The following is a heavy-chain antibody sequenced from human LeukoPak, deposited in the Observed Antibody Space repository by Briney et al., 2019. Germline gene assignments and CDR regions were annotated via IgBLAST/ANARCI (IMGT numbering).Heavy chain of an antibody. D-gene: IGHD2-8*01. CDR1: GYTFTGYH. CDR3: ARGLKLYGNWFDP. CDR2: INPNSGGT. V-gene: IGHV1-2*02. J-gene: IGHJ5*02. Sequence: ASVKVSCKAPGYTFTGYHMHWVRQAPGQGLEWMGWINPNSGGTNYAQKFQGRVTMTRDTSISTAYMELSRLRSDDTAVYYCARGLKLYGNWFDPWGQGTLVTVSS.